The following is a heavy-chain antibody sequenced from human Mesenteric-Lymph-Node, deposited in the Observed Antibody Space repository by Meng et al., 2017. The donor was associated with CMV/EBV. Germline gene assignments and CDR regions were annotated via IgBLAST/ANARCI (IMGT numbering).Heavy chain of an antibody. CDR1: GGSVSSDSYY. CDR3: AREIYCSSSNCFWNWFDP. J-gene: IGHJ5*02. V-gene: IGHV4-61*01. D-gene: IGHD2-2*01. CDR2: IYYSGST. Sequence: SETLSLTCTVSGGSVSSDSYYWSWIQQPPGKGLEWIGYIYYSGSTNRNPSLKSRVTISVDTSKNQFSLKLSSVTAADTAVYYCAREIYCSSSNCFWNWFDPWGQGTLVTVSS.